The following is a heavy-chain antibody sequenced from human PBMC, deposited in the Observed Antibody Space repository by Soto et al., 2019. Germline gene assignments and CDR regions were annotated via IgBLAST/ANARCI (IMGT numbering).Heavy chain of an antibody. J-gene: IGHJ6*02. CDR3: ARDMPVSNDFWSGYYLTYYYYGMDV. V-gene: IGHV3-7*01. D-gene: IGHD3-3*01. CDR1: GFTFSSYW. CDR2: IKQDGSEK. Sequence: AGGSLRLSCAASGFTFSSYWMSWVRQAPGKGLEWVANIKQDGSEKYYVDSVKGRFTISRDNAKNSLYLQMNSLRAEDTAVYYCARDMPVSNDFWSGYYLTYYYYGMDVWGQGTTVTVSS.